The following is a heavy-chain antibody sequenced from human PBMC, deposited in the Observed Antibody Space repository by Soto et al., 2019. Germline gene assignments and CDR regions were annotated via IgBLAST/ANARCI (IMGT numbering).Heavy chain of an antibody. CDR1: GGSISSGDYY. J-gene: IGHJ6*02. CDR3: VKSTTRDGDAYYYGMDV. Sequence: QVQLQESGPGLVKPSQTLSLTCTVSGGSISSGDYYWSWIRQPPGKGLEWIGYIYYSGSTYYNPSLKSRVTISVDTSKNQFSLKLSSVTAADTAVYYCVKSTTRDGDAYYYGMDVWGQGTTVTVSS. D-gene: IGHD4-17*01. V-gene: IGHV4-30-4*01. CDR2: IYYSGST.